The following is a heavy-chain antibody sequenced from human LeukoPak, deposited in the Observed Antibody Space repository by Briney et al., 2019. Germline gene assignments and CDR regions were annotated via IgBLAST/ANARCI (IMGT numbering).Heavy chain of an antibody. J-gene: IGHJ4*02. D-gene: IGHD3-3*01. Sequence: PGGSLRLSCAASGLTFSSYWMSWVRQAPVKGLEWVANINQDGSEKYYVDSVKGRFTISRDNAKNSLYLQMNSLRAEDTALYYCAKLAIFGAKKGPFDHWGQGTLVTVSS. CDR1: GLTFSSYW. CDR3: AKLAIFGAKKGPFDH. CDR2: INQDGSEK. V-gene: IGHV3-7*03.